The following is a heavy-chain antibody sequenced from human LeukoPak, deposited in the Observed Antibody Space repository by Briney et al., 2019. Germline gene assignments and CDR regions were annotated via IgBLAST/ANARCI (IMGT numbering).Heavy chain of an antibody. D-gene: IGHD5-12*01. J-gene: IGHJ4*02. CDR3: ARSRGYDYRFDY. CDR2: IYYSGST. CDR1: CGSISSYC. V-gene: IGHV4-59*01. Sequence: SETLSLACTVSCGSISSYCWTWIRQPPGKGLEWIGYIYYSGSTNHNPSLKSRVTISVDTSKNQFSLKLSSVTAADTAVYYCARSRGYDYRFDYWGQGTLVTVSS.